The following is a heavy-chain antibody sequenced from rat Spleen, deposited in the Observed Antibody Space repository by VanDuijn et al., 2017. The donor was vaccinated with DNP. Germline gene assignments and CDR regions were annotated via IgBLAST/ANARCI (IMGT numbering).Heavy chain of an antibody. V-gene: IGHV5S10*01. CDR2: ISYDGSRT. Sequence: EVQLVESGGGLVQPGRSLKLSCAASGFTFSDYAMAWVRQAPKKGLEWVATISYDGSRTYYRDSVKGRFTISRDNAKSTLYLQMDSLRSEDTATYYCATGSYGYRDYFDYWGQGVMVTVSS. J-gene: IGHJ2*01. CDR3: ATGSYGYRDYFDY. D-gene: IGHD1-9*01. CDR1: GFTFSDYA.